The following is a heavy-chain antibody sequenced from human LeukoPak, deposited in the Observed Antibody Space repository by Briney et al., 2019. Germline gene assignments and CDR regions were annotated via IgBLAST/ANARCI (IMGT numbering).Heavy chain of an antibody. V-gene: IGHV3-64D*06. D-gene: IGHD3-16*01. J-gene: IGHJ4*02. CDR2: ISSNGGST. CDR1: GFTFNNYA. Sequence: GGSLRLSCAASGFTFNNYAMHWVRQAPGKGLEYVSAISSNGGSTYYADSVKGRFTISRDNSKNTLYLQMSSLRAEDTAVYYCVKELVTFGGVWGYFDYWGQGTLVTVSS. CDR3: VKELVTFGGVWGYFDY.